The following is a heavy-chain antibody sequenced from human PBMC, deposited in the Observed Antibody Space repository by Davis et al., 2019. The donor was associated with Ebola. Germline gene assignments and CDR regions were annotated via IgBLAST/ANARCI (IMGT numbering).Heavy chain of an antibody. CDR3: ARVPTMVQGIHYYYYDMDV. Sequence: AASVKVSCKASGGTFSSYAISWVRQAPGQGLEWMGGIIPIFGTANYAQKFQGRVTITADKSTSTAYMELSSLRSEDTAVYYCARVPTMVQGIHYYYYDMDVWGQGTTVTVSS. D-gene: IGHD3-10*01. CDR2: IIPIFGTA. CDR1: GGTFSSYA. V-gene: IGHV1-69*06. J-gene: IGHJ6*02.